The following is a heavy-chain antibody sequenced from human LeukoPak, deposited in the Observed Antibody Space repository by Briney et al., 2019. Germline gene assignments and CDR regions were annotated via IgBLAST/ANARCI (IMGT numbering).Heavy chain of an antibody. CDR1: GGSISSYY. V-gene: IGHV4-59*01. Sequence: SETLSLTCTVSGGSISSYYWNWIRQPPGKGLQWIGYIYYSGSTNYNPSLKSRVTISLDTSKNQFSLNLTSVTAADTAVYYCARFTPQGYGWGGYNRFDPWGQGTLVTVSS. CDR2: IYYSGST. CDR3: ARFTPQGYGWGGYNRFDP. D-gene: IGHD3-16*01. J-gene: IGHJ5*02.